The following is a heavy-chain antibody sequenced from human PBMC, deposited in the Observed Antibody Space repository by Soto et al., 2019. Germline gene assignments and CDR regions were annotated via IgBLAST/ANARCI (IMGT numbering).Heavy chain of an antibody. D-gene: IGHD4-4*01. V-gene: IGHV3-13*05. J-gene: IGHJ6*02. Sequence: EVQLVESGGGLVQPGGSLRLSCEASGFTFRNYDMHWVRQGTGKGLEWVSGISAAGDPDYADSVEGRFTISRENAQNSFFLQMNSLRVGHTAVYYCASTYRDFYGLDVWGQGTTVIVSS. CDR1: GFTFRNYD. CDR2: ISAAGDP. CDR3: ASTYRDFYGLDV.